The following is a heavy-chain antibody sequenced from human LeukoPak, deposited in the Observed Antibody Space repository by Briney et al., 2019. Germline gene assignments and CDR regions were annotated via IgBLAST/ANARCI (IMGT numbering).Heavy chain of an antibody. V-gene: IGHV3-21*01. CDR3: ARRPLHYDFWSGYYPDYYYYMDV. CDR1: GFTFSSYS. J-gene: IGHJ6*03. Sequence: PGGSLRLSCAASGFTFSSYSMNWVRQAPGKGLEWVSSISSSSSYIYYADSVKGRFTISRDNAKNSLYLQMNSLRAEDTAVYYCARRPLHYDFWSGYYPDYYYYMDVWGKGTTVTVSS. D-gene: IGHD3-3*01. CDR2: ISSSSSYI.